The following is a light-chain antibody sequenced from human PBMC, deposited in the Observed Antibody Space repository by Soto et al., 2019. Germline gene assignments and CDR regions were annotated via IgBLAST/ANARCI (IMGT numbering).Light chain of an antibody. V-gene: IGKV4-1*01. J-gene: IGKJ3*01. CDR1: QSVFYSPNNKNY. CDR3: QQYYSNPPLFT. CDR2: WAS. Sequence: DIVMTQSPDSLAVSLGGRATINYKSSQSVFYSPNNKNYLAWYQQKPGQPPKLLLSWASTRESGVPDRFSGSGYGTDFALTISSLQAEDVAVYYCQQYYSNPPLFTFGPGTKVDIK.